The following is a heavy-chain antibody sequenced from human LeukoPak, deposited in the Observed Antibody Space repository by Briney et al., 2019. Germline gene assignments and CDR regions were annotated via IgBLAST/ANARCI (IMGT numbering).Heavy chain of an antibody. Sequence: SVKVSCKASGGTFSSYAISWVRQAPGQGLEWMGRIIPIFGTANYAQKFQGRVTITTDESTSTAYMELSSLRSEDTAVYYCARGRAAGRSAGLDDYWGQGTLDTVSS. CDR3: ARGRAAGRSAGLDDY. V-gene: IGHV1-69*05. J-gene: IGHJ4*02. CDR1: GGTFSSYA. CDR2: IIPIFGTA. D-gene: IGHD6-13*01.